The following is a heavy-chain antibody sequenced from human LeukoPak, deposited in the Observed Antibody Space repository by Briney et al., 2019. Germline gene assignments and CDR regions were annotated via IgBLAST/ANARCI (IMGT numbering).Heavy chain of an antibody. D-gene: IGHD3-10*01. CDR1: GYTFTSYY. Sequence: ASVKVSCKASGYTFTSYYMHWVRQAPGQGLEWMGWISAYNGNTNYAQKLQGRVTMTTDTSTSTAYMELRSLRSDDTAVYYCARDSIAHYYGSGSYTDYWGQGTLVTVSS. V-gene: IGHV1-18*04. CDR2: ISAYNGNT. CDR3: ARDSIAHYYGSGSYTDY. J-gene: IGHJ4*02.